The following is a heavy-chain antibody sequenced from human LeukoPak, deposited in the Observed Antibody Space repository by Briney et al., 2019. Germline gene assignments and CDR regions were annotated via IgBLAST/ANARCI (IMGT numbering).Heavy chain of an antibody. CDR1: RDMFAFYW. CDR3: ARRRRDAFDV. J-gene: IGHJ3*01. CDR2: IWPEDSDT. V-gene: IGHV5-51*01. Sequence: GESLQISCKVSRDMFAFYWIAWVRQMPGKGLERMGIIWPEDSDTRYSPSFRGQVTISADKSIRTAFLQWNSLKASDTAMYYCARRRRDAFDVWGQGTMVTVSS.